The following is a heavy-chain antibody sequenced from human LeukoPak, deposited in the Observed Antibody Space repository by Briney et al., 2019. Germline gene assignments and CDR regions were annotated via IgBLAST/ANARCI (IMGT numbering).Heavy chain of an antibody. CDR2: IYSGGST. D-gene: IGHD3-10*01. V-gene: IGHV3-66*01. CDR1: GFTVSSNY. Sequence: PGGSLRLSCAASGFTVSSNYMSWVRQAPGKGLEWVSVIYSGGSTYYADSVKGRFTISRDNSKNTLYLQMNSLRAEDTAVYYCARVRSLYGSGSSPLYYFDYWGQGTLVTVSS. J-gene: IGHJ4*02. CDR3: ARVRSLYGSGSSPLYYFDY.